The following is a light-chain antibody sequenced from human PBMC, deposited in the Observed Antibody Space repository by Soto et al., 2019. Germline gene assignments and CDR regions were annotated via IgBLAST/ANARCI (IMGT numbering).Light chain of an antibody. Sequence: QSVLTQPASVSGSPGQSITISCTGTSSDVGGYNYVPWYQQHPGKAPQLMIYEVSNRPSGVSNRFSGSKSGNTASLTISGLQAEDEADYYCQSYDSTLSARYVFGTGTKVTVL. CDR2: EVS. J-gene: IGLJ1*01. CDR1: SSDVGGYNY. V-gene: IGLV2-14*01. CDR3: QSYDSTLSARYV.